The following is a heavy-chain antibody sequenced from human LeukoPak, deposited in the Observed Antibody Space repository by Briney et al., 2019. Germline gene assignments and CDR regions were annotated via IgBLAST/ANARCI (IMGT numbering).Heavy chain of an antibody. V-gene: IGHV4-59*01. D-gene: IGHD3-10*01. Sequence: PSETLSLTCTVSGGSISSYYWSWIRQPPGKGLEWIGYIYYSGSTNYNPSLKSRVTISVDTSKNQFSLKLSSVTAADTAVYYCAREGVLRGVINPWGQGTLVTVSS. CDR1: GGSISSYY. J-gene: IGHJ5*02. CDR2: IYYSGST. CDR3: AREGVLRGVINP.